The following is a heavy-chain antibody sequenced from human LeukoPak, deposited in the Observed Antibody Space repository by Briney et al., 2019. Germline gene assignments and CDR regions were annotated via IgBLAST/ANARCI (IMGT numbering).Heavy chain of an antibody. CDR3: ARGSHGSTSYYFDY. D-gene: IGHD3-10*01. CDR2: ISSSSSYI. V-gene: IGHV3-21*01. Sequence: GGSLRLSCAASGFTFSSYSMNWVRQAPGKGLEWVSSISSSSSYIYYADSVKGRFTISRDNAKNSLYLQMNSLRAEDTAVYYCARGSHGSTSYYFDYWGQGTLVTVSS. J-gene: IGHJ4*02. CDR1: GFTFSSYS.